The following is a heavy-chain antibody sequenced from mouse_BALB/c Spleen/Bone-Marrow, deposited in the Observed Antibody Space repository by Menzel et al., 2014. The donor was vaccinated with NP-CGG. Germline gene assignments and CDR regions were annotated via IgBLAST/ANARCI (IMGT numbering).Heavy chain of an antibody. CDR2: IYPGGGYT. CDR1: GYTFTNYW. V-gene: IGHV1-63*02. Sequence: VQLQQSGAELVRPGTSVKISCKASGYTFTNYWLGWVKQMPGYGIEGIGDIYPGGGYTNYNEKFKGKATLTADTSTSTAYMQLSSLTSEDSAVYFCARRGTGVDYWGQGTTLTVSS. CDR3: ARRGTGVDY. D-gene: IGHD4-1*01. J-gene: IGHJ2*01.